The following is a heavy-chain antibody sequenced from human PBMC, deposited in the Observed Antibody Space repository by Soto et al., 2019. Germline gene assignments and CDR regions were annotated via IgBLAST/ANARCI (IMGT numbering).Heavy chain of an antibody. CDR2: MNPNSGNT. J-gene: IGHJ6*04. V-gene: IGHV1-8*01. D-gene: IGHD2-2*01. CDR3: ARGGYCSSSSCYGGFFV. CDR1: GYTFTSYD. Sequence: QVQLVQSGAEVKKPGASVKVSCKASGYTFTSYDINWVRQATGQVLEWMGWMNPNSGNTGYAQKFQGRVTMTRNTSISTAYMELSSLRSEDTAVYYCARGGYCSSSSCYGGFFVWGKGTTVTVSS.